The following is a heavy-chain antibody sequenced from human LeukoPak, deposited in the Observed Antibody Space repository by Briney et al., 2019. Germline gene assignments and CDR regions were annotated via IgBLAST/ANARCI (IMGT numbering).Heavy chain of an antibody. Sequence: SETLSLTCTVSGGSISSYYWSWIRQPAGKGLEWIGRIYTSGSTNYNPSLKSRVTMSVDTSKNQFSLKLSSVTAADTAVYYCAREAKNGRFGELFYVNWFDPWGQGTLVTVSS. CDR3: AREAKNGRFGELFYVNWFDP. J-gene: IGHJ5*02. CDR2: IYTSGST. CDR1: GGSISSYY. D-gene: IGHD3-10*01. V-gene: IGHV4-4*07.